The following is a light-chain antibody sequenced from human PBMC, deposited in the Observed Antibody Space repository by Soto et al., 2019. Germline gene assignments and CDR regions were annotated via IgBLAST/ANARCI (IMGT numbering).Light chain of an antibody. CDR1: SSNIGAGYD. V-gene: IGLV1-40*01. J-gene: IGLJ1*01. CDR2: GNS. CDR3: QSYDSSLSGLYV. Sequence: QSVLTQPPSVSGAPGQRGTISCTGSSSNIGAGYDVHWYQQLPGTARKLLIYGNSNRPSGVPDRFSGSKSGTSASLAITGLQAEDEADYYCQSYDSSLSGLYVFGTGTKLTVL.